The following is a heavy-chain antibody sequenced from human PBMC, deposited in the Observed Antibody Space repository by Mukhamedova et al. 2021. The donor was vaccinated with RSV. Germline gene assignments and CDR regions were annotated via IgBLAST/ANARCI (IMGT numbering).Heavy chain of an antibody. J-gene: IGHJ4*02. Sequence: GKGLEWVSLISGTGDIIYYADSVKGRFTISRDDAKKSLYLQMNSLRAEDTAVYYCARGGRSTDLFDFWGQGTLVTVSS. CDR2: ISGTGDII. V-gene: IGHV3-48*03. CDR3: ARGGRSTDLFDF. D-gene: IGHD1-26*01.